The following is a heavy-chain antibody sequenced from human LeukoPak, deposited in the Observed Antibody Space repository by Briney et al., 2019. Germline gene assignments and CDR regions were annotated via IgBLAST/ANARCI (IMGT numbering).Heavy chain of an antibody. J-gene: IGHJ5*02. CDR3: ARDNSVRDEAWWFNP. D-gene: IGHD5-24*01. CDR1: GYTFTSNY. Sequence: ASVKLSCKAFGYTFTSNYTHWVRQAPGQGPEWMGVISPSGGSTTYAQKFQGRVTLTSDMSTSTDYLELSSLRSEDTAVYYCARDNSVRDEAWWFNPWGQGTLVTVSS. CDR2: ISPSGGST. V-gene: IGHV1-46*01.